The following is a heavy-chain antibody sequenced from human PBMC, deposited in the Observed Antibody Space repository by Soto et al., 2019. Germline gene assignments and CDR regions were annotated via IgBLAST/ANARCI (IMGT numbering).Heavy chain of an antibody. CDR3: AKDRGDDIVGATEVY. V-gene: IGHV3-23*01. Sequence: GGSLRLSCAASGFTFSSYAMSWVRQAPGKGLEWVSAISGSGGSTYYADSVKGRFTISRDNSKNTLYLQMDSLRAEDTAVYYCAKDRGDDIVGATEVYWGQGTLVTVSS. CDR2: ISGSGGST. J-gene: IGHJ4*02. CDR1: GFTFSSYA. D-gene: IGHD1-26*01.